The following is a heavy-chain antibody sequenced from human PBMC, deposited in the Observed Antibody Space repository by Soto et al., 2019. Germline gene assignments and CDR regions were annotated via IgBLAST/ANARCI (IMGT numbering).Heavy chain of an antibody. V-gene: IGHV3-23*01. CDR3: AKDRYYDSSGYHDAFDI. CDR1: GFTFSNYA. D-gene: IGHD3-22*01. CDR2: ISGSGGST. J-gene: IGHJ3*02. Sequence: VQLLESGGGLVQPGGSLRLSCTASGFTFSNYAMSWVRQAPGKGLEWVSGISGSGGSTYYADSVKGRFTISRDNSKNTLYLQVNSLRAEDTAVYYCAKDRYYDSSGYHDAFDIWGQGTMVTVSS.